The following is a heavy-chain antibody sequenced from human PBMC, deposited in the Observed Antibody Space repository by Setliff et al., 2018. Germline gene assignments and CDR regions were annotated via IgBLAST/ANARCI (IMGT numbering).Heavy chain of an antibody. Sequence: SLRLSCAASGFFFRSYEMNWVRQTPGKGLEWVSYINSGGTKIYYADSVEGRFTISRDNGKNSLFLQMNSVRAEDTAVYYCARSINGYQQRYDFWGQGALVTVSS. CDR3: ARSINGYQQRYDF. CDR1: GFFFRSYE. V-gene: IGHV3-48*03. J-gene: IGHJ4*02. D-gene: IGHD3-16*01. CDR2: INSGGTKI.